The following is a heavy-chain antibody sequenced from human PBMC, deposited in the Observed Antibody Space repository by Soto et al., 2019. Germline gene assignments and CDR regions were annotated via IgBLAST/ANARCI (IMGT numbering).Heavy chain of an antibody. CDR3: AKAHLRPYYVDY. D-gene: IGHD5-12*01. J-gene: IGHJ4*02. V-gene: IGHV3-30*04. CDR1: GFTFRHYA. Sequence: QVQLVDSGGGVVQPGRSLRLSCAASGFTFRHYAMHWVRQAPGKGLEWVALISNDGSNKYYADSVKGRFTISRDNSQNTLYLQMNSLRAEDTAVYLCAKAHLRPYYVDYWGQPTLVTVSS. CDR2: ISNDGSNK.